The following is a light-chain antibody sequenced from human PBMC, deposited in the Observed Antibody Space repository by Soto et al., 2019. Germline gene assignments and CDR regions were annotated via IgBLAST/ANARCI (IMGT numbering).Light chain of an antibody. CDR2: AAS. CDR1: QTISTY. J-gene: IGKJ2*01. V-gene: IGKV1-39*01. CDR3: QQRSGIPYT. Sequence: DIQMTQSPSSLSASVGDRVTITCRASQTISTYLNWYQQNPGKAPKLLIYAASSLQSGVPSRFRGSGSGTDFTPTISSLQPEDFPTYYCQQRSGIPYTFGQGTKLQIK.